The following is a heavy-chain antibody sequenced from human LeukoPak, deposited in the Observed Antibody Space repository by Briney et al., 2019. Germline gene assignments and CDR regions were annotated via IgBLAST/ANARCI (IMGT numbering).Heavy chain of an antibody. CDR2: IYYSGSP. V-gene: IGHV4-59*12. Sequence: PSETLSLTCTVSVGSISRYHGSCMRQAPGKGLEWLEYIYYSGSPNFNPSRESRVTISVKTSKNQFSLQLKSVPHDETAIYYCTRGRWVGTWEASDFWGQGTLVTASS. CDR3: TRGRWVGTWEASDF. J-gene: IGHJ4*02. CDR1: VGSISRYH. D-gene: IGHD2-21*02.